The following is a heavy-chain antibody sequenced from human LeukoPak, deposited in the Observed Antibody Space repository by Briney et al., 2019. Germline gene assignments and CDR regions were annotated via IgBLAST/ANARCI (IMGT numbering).Heavy chain of an antibody. D-gene: IGHD3-22*01. V-gene: IGHV4-59*02. CDR1: GGSVSDYY. CDR3: VCLTTADAFDI. J-gene: IGHJ3*02. Sequence: SETLSLTCTISGGSVSDYYWSWIRQSPGKGLEWIGYIYHTGSTSYSPSLKSRVTISADTSQNQFSLKLSSVTAADTAVYYCVCLTTADAFDIWGQGTKVTVSS. CDR2: IYHTGST.